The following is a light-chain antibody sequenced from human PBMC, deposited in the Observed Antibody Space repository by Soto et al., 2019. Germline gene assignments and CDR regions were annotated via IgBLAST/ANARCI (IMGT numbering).Light chain of an antibody. CDR2: WAS. J-gene: IGKJ1*01. CDR3: QHYYSAPRT. Sequence: DIVLTQSPDSLAVSLGERATINCKSSQSLLYRSNNKNYLAWYQQKPGQPLKLLISWASTRESGVPDRFSGSGSGADITLTISRLQAEDVAVYYCQHYYSAPRTFGQGTKVEIK. V-gene: IGKV4-1*01. CDR1: QSLLYRSNNKNY.